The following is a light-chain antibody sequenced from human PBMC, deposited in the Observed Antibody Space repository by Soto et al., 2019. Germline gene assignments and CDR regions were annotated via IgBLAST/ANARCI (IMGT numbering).Light chain of an antibody. J-gene: IGKJ1*01. CDR1: QSVRSN. V-gene: IGKV3-15*01. Sequence: EIPVAQSPATLSVSPGDRATLSCRASQSVRSNLAWYQQKPGQAPRLVIYGASTRATGIPARFSGSGSGTEFTLTISSLQSEDFAVYYCQQYNNWPETFGQGTKVDIK. CDR2: GAS. CDR3: QQYNNWPET.